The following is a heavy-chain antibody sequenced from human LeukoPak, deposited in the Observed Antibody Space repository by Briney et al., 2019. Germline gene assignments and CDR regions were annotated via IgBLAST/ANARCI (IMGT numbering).Heavy chain of an antibody. J-gene: IGHJ4*02. CDR3: ARLRTYGDYAMNY. Sequence: GESLKISCEGSGYSFTSYWIGWVRQMPAKGLEWMGIIYPGDSDTRYSPSFEGQVTMSADKSISTAYLQWSSLKASDTAMYYCARLRTYGDYAMNYWGQGTLVTVSS. V-gene: IGHV5-51*01. D-gene: IGHD4-17*01. CDR1: GYSFTSYW. CDR2: IYPGDSDT.